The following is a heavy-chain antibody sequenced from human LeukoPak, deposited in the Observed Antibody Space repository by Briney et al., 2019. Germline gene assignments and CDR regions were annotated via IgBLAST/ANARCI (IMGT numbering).Heavy chain of an antibody. CDR3: AKSATRSGSSNFDY. CDR1: GFTFSIYG. V-gene: IGHV3-30*18. D-gene: IGHD1-26*01. J-gene: IGHJ4*02. CDR2: ISYDGSNK. Sequence: GGSLRLSCAASGFTFSIYGMHWVRQAPGKGLEWVAVISYDGSNKYYADSVKGRFTISRDNSKNTLYLQMNSLRAEDTAVYYCAKSATRSGSSNFDYWGQGTLVTVSS.